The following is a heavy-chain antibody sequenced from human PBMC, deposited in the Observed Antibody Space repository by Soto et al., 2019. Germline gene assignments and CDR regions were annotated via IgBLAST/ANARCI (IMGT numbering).Heavy chain of an antibody. Sequence: TLSLTCSVSGGSISGSYWSWIRQSPGKGLEWLGCVYYTGSTNYSPSLRSRVSISVDTSKNEFSLRLSSVTAADTAVYFCARSVAVPGAHIDYWGQGTQVTVSS. CDR3: ARSVAVPGAHIDY. CDR2: VYYTGST. CDR1: GGSISGSY. V-gene: IGHV4-59*01. J-gene: IGHJ4*02. D-gene: IGHD6-19*01.